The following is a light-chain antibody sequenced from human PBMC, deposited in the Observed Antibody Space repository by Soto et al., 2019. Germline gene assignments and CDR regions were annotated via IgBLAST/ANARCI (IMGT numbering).Light chain of an antibody. J-gene: IGLJ1*01. CDR3: SSYTTGYFYV. CDR2: GVN. V-gene: IGLV2-14*01. Sequence: QSALTQPASVSGSPGQSITISCTGSGRDIGAYDYVSWYQQHPGKAPKLLIYGVNNRPSGVSYRSSASKSAFTASLTISGLQAEDEAHYYCSSYTTGYFYVFGPGTKLTVL. CDR1: GRDIGAYDY.